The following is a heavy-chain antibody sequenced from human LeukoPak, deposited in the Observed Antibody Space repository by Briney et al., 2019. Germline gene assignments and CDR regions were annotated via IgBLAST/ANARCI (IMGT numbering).Heavy chain of an antibody. V-gene: IGHV3-23*01. CDR3: ANPNSSGFYFSIRFDY. CDR1: GFTFSSYA. CDR2: MSGSGGTT. D-gene: IGHD3-22*01. Sequence: GGSLRLSCTAPGFTFSSYAMSWVRQAPGKGLEWVSVMSGSGGTTYYADSVKGRFTVSRDNSKNTLYLQMNSLRAEDTAVYYCANPNSSGFYFSIRFDYWGQGTLVTVAS. J-gene: IGHJ4*02.